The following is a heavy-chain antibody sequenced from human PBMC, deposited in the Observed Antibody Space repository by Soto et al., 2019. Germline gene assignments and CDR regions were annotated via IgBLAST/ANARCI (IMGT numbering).Heavy chain of an antibody. J-gene: IGHJ6*02. V-gene: IGHV3-73*01. CDR1: GFTFSGSA. Sequence: AGGSLRLSCAASGFTFSGSAMHWVRQAPGKGLEWVGRIRSKANSDATVYAASVKGRFTISRDDSKNTAYLQMNSLKTEDTAVYYCARGASFKQWLVLYRLAVWGQGTTVTVSS. CDR2: IRSKANSDAT. D-gene: IGHD6-19*01. CDR3: ARGASFKQWLVLYRLAV.